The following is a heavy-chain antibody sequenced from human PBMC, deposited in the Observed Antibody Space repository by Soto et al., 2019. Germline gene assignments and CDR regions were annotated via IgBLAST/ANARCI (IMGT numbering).Heavy chain of an antibody. D-gene: IGHD4-17*01. V-gene: IGHV3-23*01. CDR2: ISGSGGST. CDR3: AKDYAGLPNTVKVRWFDP. Sequence: TGGSLRLSCAASGFTFSSYAMSWVRQAPGKGLEWVSAISGSGGSTYYADSVKGRFTISRDNSKNTLYLQMNSLRAEDTAVYYCAKDYAGLPNTVKVRWFDPWGQGALVTVSS. J-gene: IGHJ5*02. CDR1: GFTFSSYA.